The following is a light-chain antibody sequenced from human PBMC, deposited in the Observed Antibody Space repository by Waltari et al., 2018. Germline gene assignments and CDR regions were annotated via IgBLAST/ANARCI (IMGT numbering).Light chain of an antibody. CDR3: QQYNTYSPLT. J-gene: IGKJ4*01. CDR1: QSISSW. V-gene: IGKV1-5*03. Sequence: DIQMTQSPSTLSESVGDRVTINCRASQSISSWLAWYQLKPGKAPKLLIYNASSLESGVASRFSGSGSGTEFTLTISSLQPDDFATYYCQQYNTYSPLTFGGGTKVEIK. CDR2: NAS.